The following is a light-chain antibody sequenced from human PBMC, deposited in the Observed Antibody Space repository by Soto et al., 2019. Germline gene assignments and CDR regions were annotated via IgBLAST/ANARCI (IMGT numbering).Light chain of an antibody. J-gene: IGKJ1*01. CDR1: QSVRSN. CDR3: QQYSNWPPGT. V-gene: IGKV3-15*01. Sequence: EIVMTQSSATLSVSPGERATLSCRASQSVRSNLAWYQQKPGQAPRLLIYGASTRATGIPARFSGSGSGTEFTLTISSLQSEDFAVYYCQQYSNWPPGTFGQGTKVEIK. CDR2: GAS.